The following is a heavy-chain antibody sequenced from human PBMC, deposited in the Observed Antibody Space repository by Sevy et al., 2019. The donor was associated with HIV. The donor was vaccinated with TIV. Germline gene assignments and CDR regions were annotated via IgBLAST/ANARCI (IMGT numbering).Heavy chain of an antibody. CDR1: GFTFGDYA. D-gene: IGHD2-15*01. CDR3: TREYCSGGSCYYYGMDV. J-gene: IGHJ6*02. Sequence: GGSLRLSCTASGFTFGDYAMSWVRQAPGKGLEWVGFIRRKAYGGTTEYAGSVKGRFTISREDSKSIAYLQMNSLKTDDTAVYYCTREYCSGGSCYYYGMDVWGQGTTVTVSS. CDR2: IRRKAYGGTT. V-gene: IGHV3-49*04.